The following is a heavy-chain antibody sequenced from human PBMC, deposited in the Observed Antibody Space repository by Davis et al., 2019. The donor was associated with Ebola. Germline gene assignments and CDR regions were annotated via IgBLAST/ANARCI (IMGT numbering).Heavy chain of an antibody. J-gene: IGHJ4*02. CDR3: ARVSVDYNFWSGRLDF. D-gene: IGHD3-3*01. Sequence: PSETLSLTCSVSGGSINSAAYYWSWIRQRPGSGLEWIGHIHNTGNTYYNPSLQSRVTISIDTSENRFSLKLPSVTAADTAVYFCARVSVDYNFWSGRLDFWGQGAVVTVSS. CDR2: IHNTGNT. CDR1: GGSINSAAYY. V-gene: IGHV4-31*03.